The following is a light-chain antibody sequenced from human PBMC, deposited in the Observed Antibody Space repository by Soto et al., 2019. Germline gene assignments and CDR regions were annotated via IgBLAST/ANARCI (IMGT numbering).Light chain of an antibody. CDR1: QSLNND. Sequence: EIVLTQSPAALSLSPGETATLSCRASQSLNNDLAWYQQKPGRAPRLLIYDASDRATGVPARFRGSGSGTDFTLTISSLDPEDFAVYYCQHRSNWPPYTFGQGTKLEI. CDR3: QHRSNWPPYT. V-gene: IGKV3-11*01. J-gene: IGKJ2*01. CDR2: DAS.